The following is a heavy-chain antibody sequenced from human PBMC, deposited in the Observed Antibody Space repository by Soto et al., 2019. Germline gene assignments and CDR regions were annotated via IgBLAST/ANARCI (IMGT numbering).Heavy chain of an antibody. J-gene: IGHJ4*02. Sequence: GAALRLAWAASGFVFRYSAMSWVRQDPGKGLEWVSAISGSGSDTYYADSVKGRFTISRDNFNNTLFLQMGSLRAEDTAVYYCATHKWLRYGAPDYWGQGTLVTVSS. D-gene: IGHD5-12*01. V-gene: IGHV3-23*01. CDR2: ISGSGSDT. CDR3: ATHKWLRYGAPDY. CDR1: GFVFRYSA.